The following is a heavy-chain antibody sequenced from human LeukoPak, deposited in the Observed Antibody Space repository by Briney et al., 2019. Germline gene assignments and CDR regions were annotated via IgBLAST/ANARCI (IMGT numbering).Heavy chain of an antibody. D-gene: IGHD3-10*01. CDR2: INHSGST. Sequence: SETLSLTCAVYGGSFSGYYWSWIRQPPGKGLEWIGEINHSGSTNYNPSLKSRVTISVDTSKNQFSLKLSSVTAADTAVYYCARGILWFRELIYRGPYYYYMDVWGKGTTVTVSS. CDR3: ARGILWFRELIYRGPYYYYMDV. V-gene: IGHV4-34*01. J-gene: IGHJ6*03. CDR1: GGSFSGYY.